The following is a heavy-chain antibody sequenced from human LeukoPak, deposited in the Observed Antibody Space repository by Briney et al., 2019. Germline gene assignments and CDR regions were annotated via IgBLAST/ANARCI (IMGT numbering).Heavy chain of an antibody. CDR1: RFTFSSYG. J-gene: IGHJ5*02. V-gene: IGHV3-23*01. CDR2: ISGSGGST. D-gene: IGHD3-10*01. Sequence: GGSLRLSCAASRFTFSSYGMSWVRQAPGKGLEWVSAISGSGGSTYYADSVKGRFTISRDNSKNTLYLQMNSLRAEDTAVYYCAKDASRRLWFGSLTTTYRWFDPWGQGSLVTVSS. CDR3: AKDASRRLWFGSLTTTYRWFDP.